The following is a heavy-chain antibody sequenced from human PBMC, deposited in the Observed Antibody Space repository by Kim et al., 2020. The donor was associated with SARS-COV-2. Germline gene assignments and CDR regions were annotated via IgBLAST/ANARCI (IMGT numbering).Heavy chain of an antibody. D-gene: IGHD1-26*01. CDR3: ARDGSVWVGASGGGAFDI. CDR2: ISAYNGNT. J-gene: IGHJ3*02. V-gene: IGHV1-18*04. Sequence: ASVKVSCKASGYTFTSYGISWVRQAPGQGLEWMGWISAYNGNTNYAQKLQGRVTMTTDTSTSTAYMELRSLRSDDTAVYYCARDGSVWVGASGGGAFDIWGQGTMVTVSS. CDR1: GYTFTSYG.